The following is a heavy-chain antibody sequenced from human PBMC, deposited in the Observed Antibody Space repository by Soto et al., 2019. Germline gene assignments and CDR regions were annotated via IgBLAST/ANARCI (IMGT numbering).Heavy chain of an antibody. CDR2: ISSSGSTI. CDR1: GFTFSSYE. D-gene: IGHD6-19*01. CDR3: ARGQYSSGGGYFDY. J-gene: IGHJ4*02. Sequence: EVQLVESGGGLVQPGGSLRLSCAASGFTFSSYEMNWVRQAPGKGLEWVSYISSSGSTIYYADSVKGRFTISRDNAKTSLYLQLNRLGAGDTAVYYCARGQYSSGGGYFDYWGQETLVTVSS. V-gene: IGHV3-48*03.